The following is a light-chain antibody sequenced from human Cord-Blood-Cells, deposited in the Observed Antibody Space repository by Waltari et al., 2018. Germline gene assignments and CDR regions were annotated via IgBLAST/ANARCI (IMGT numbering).Light chain of an antibody. CDR3: CSYAGSYTFYV. V-gene: IGLV2-11*01. J-gene: IGLJ1*01. Sequence: QSALTQPRSVSGSPGQSVTISCTGTSSDVGGYNYVSWYQQHPGKAPKLMIYYVSKRPSGVPDRFSGSKSGNTASLTISELQAEDEADYYCCSYAGSYTFYVFGTGTKVTVL. CDR2: YVS. CDR1: SSDVGGYNY.